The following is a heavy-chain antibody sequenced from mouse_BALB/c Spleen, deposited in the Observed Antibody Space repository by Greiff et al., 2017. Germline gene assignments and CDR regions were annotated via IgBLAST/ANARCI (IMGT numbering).Heavy chain of an antibody. CDR1: GFTFSSFG. CDR3: ARNYYRYSGYAMDY. J-gene: IGHJ4*01. CDR2: ISSGSSTI. V-gene: IGHV5-17*02. D-gene: IGHD2-14*01. Sequence: EVQGVESGGGLVQPGGSRKLSCAASGFTFSSFGMHWVRQAPEKGLEWVAYISSGSSTIYYADTVKGRFTISRDNPKNTLFLQMTSLRSEDTAMYYCARNYYRYSGYAMDYWGQGTSVTVSS.